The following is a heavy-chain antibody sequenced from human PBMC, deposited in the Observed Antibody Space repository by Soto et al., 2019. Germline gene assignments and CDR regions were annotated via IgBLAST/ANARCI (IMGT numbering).Heavy chain of an antibody. J-gene: IGHJ6*02. Sequence: ASVKVSCKASGYTFTSYGISWVRQAPGQGLEWMGWISAYNGNTNYAQKLQGRVTMTTDTSTSTAYMELRSLRSDDTAVYYCARDGQQLDALDACYYCMDVWGPGTTVTVSS. CDR2: ISAYNGNT. CDR1: GYTFTSYG. CDR3: ARDGQQLDALDACYYCMDV. V-gene: IGHV1-18*04. D-gene: IGHD6-13*01.